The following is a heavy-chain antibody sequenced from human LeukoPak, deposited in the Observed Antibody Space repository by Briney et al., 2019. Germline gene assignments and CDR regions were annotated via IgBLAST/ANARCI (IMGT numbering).Heavy chain of an antibody. Sequence: SETLSLTCTVSGGSISSYYWSWIRQPAGKGLEWIGRIYTSGSTNYNPSLESRVVISVDTSKNQFSLKLRSVTAADTAVYYCARLPFYDSSGYWGQGTLVTVSS. CDR3: ARLPFYDSSGY. CDR1: GGSISSYY. J-gene: IGHJ4*02. V-gene: IGHV4-4*07. CDR2: IYTSGST. D-gene: IGHD3-22*01.